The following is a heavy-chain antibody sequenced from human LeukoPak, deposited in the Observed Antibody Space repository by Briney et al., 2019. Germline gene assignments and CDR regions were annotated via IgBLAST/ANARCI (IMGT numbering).Heavy chain of an antibody. V-gene: IGHV4-59*01. J-gene: IGHJ6*02. CDR3: ARSDSNYAAYYYYGMDV. CDR1: GGSISSYY. Sequence: SETLSLTCTVSGGSISSYYWSWIRQPPGKGLEWIGYIYYSGSTNYNPSLKSRVTISVDPSKNQFSLKLSSVTAADTAVYYCARSDSNYAAYYYYGMDVWGQGTTVTVSS. D-gene: IGHD4-11*01. CDR2: IYYSGST.